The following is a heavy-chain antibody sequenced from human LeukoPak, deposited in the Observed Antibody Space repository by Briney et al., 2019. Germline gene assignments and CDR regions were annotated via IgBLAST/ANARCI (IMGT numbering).Heavy chain of an antibody. D-gene: IGHD2-21*02. CDR2: ISGSGGST. Sequence: PGGSLGLSCAASGFTFSSYAMSWVRQAPGKGLEWVSAISGSGGSTYYADSVKGRFTISRDNSKNTLYLQTNSLRAEDTAVYYCAKGECGGDCYSRYWGQGTLVTVSS. CDR1: GFTFSSYA. V-gene: IGHV3-23*01. J-gene: IGHJ4*02. CDR3: AKGECGGDCYSRY.